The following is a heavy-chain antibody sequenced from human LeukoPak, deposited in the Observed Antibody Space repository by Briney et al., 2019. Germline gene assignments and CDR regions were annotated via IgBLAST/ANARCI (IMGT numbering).Heavy chain of an antibody. D-gene: IGHD6-13*01. CDR1: GFTVSSNY. CDR2: IYSGGST. J-gene: IGHJ4*02. CDR3: ASTHGAAGLAFDY. Sequence: GGSLRLSCAASGFTVSSNYVSWVRQAPGKGLEWVSVIYSGGSTYYADSVKGRFTISRDNSKNTLYLQMNSLRAEDTAVYYCASTHGAAGLAFDYWGQGTLVTVSS. V-gene: IGHV3-66*01.